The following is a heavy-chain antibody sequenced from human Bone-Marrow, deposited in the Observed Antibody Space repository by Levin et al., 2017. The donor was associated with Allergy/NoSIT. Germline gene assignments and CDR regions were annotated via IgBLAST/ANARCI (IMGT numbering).Heavy chain of an antibody. V-gene: IGHV1-2*06. CDR1: GYTFTGYY. CDR2: INPNSGGT. CDR3: AREVADTTVPYYYYYYMDV. Sequence: GESLKISCKASGYTFTGYYMHWVRQAPGQGLEWMGRINPNSGGTNYAQKFQGRVTMTRDTSISTAYMELSRLRSDDTAVYYCAREVADTTVPYYYYYYMDVWGKGTTVTVSS. J-gene: IGHJ6*03. D-gene: IGHD3-16*01.